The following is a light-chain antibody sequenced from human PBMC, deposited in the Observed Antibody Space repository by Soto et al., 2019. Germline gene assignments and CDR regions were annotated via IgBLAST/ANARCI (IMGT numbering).Light chain of an antibody. V-gene: IGKV3-15*01. Sequence: EIVMTQSPATLSVSPGERATLSCRASQSVSSNLAWYQQKPGQAPRLLIYGASPRATGIPARFSGSGSGTEFTLTISSLQSEDFAVYYCQQYNNWPPLTFGGGTKVESK. J-gene: IGKJ4*01. CDR1: QSVSSN. CDR3: QQYNNWPPLT. CDR2: GAS.